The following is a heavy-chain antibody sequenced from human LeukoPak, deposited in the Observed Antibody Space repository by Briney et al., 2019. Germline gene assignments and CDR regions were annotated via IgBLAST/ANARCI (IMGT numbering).Heavy chain of an antibody. CDR2: FNSDGSST. CDR1: GFTLSSYW. J-gene: IGHJ4*02. D-gene: IGHD1-26*01. V-gene: IGHV3-74*01. Sequence: GGSLRLSCAASGFTLSSYWMHWVRQAPGKGLVWVSRFNSDGSSTRYADSVKGRFTISRDNAKNTLYLQMNSLRVEDTAVYYCARDGGSYFDYWGQGTLVTVSS. CDR3: ARDGGSYFDY.